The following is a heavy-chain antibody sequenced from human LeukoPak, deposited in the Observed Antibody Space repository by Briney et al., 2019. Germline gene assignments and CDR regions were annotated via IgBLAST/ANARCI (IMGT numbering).Heavy chain of an antibody. V-gene: IGHV3-21*01. CDR1: GFTFSPYT. CDR3: ARDWGGSWAIEY. D-gene: IGHD3-3*01. CDR2: ISSSSSYI. J-gene: IGHJ4*02. Sequence: GGSLRLSCVVSGFTFSPYTMTWVRQAPGKGLEWVSSISSSSSYIYYADSVKSRFTISRDNAKNSLYLQMNSLRAEDTAVYYCARDWGGSWAIEYWGQGTLVTVSS.